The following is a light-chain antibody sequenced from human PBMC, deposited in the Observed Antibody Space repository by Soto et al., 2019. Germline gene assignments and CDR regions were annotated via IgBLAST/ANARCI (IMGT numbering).Light chain of an antibody. CDR2: AAS. J-gene: IGKJ2*01. Sequence: DIQMTQSPSSLSASVGDRVNITCRESQSISRYLKWYQQRPGKAPKYLIYAASSLQSGVPSRFSGRGAGTDFPLTISSLQPEDFATYYCQHRYSTPRTFGQGTKLEIK. CDR3: QHRYSTPRT. V-gene: IGKV1-39*01. CDR1: QSISRY.